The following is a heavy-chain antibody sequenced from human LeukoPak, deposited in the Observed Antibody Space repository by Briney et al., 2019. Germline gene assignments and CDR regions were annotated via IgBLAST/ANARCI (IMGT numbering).Heavy chain of an antibody. CDR3: AREGGPVRGAFDI. CDR2: IYYSGST. D-gene: IGHD3-10*01. V-gene: IGHV4-59*01. CDR1: GGSISTYY. Sequence: SETLSLTCTVSGGSISTYYWSWIRQTPGKGLEWIGYIYYSGSTNYNPSLKSRVTISLDTSKNQFSLKLSSVTAADTAVYYCAREGGPVRGAFDIWGQGTMVTVSS. J-gene: IGHJ3*02.